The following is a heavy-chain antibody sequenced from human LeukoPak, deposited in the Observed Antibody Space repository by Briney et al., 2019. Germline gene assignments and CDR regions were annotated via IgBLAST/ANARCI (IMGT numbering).Heavy chain of an antibody. CDR3: ARTTEGYCSSTRCYGFSYYYYMDV. V-gene: IGHV4-59*01. Sequence: KTSETLSLTCTVSGGSISSYYWSWIRQPPGKGLEWIGYIYYSGSTNYNPSLKSRVTISVDMSKNQFSLKLSSVTAADTAVYYCARTTEGYCSSTRCYGFSYYYYMDVWGKGTTVTISS. D-gene: IGHD2-2*01. CDR1: GGSISSYY. CDR2: IYYSGST. J-gene: IGHJ6*03.